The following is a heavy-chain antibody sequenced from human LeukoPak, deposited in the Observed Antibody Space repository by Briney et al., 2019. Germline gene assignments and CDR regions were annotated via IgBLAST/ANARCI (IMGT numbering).Heavy chain of an antibody. CDR1: GGSISSSSYY. CDR3: GRHANYYDSSGYGGFQH. D-gene: IGHD3-22*01. V-gene: IGHV4-39*01. J-gene: IGHJ1*01. Sequence: PSETLSLTCTVSGGSISSSSYYWGWIRQPPGKGLEWIGSIYYSGSTYYNPSLKSRVTISVDTSKNQFSLKLSSVTAADTAVYYCGRHANYYDSSGYGGFQHWGQGTLVTVSS. CDR2: IYYSGST.